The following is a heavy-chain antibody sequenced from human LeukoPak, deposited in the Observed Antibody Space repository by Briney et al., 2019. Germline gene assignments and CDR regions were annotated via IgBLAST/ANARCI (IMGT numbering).Heavy chain of an antibody. CDR3: AKGRFGPLDY. J-gene: IGHJ4*02. V-gene: IGHV3-69-1*01. D-gene: IGHD3-10*01. Sequence: GGSLRLSCAASDFSINTNYMNWVRQPPGKGLEWVSVILTSGTTYYADSVAGRFTISRDNAKNSLYLQMNSLRDEDTAVYYCAKGRFGPLDYWGQGTLVTVSS. CDR1: DFSINTNY. CDR2: ILTSGTT.